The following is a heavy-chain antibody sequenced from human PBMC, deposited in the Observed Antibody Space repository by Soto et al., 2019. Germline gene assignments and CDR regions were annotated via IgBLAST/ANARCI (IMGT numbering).Heavy chain of an antibody. Sequence: EVQLLESGGGLVQPGGSLRLSCAASGFTFSSYAMSWVRQAPGKGLEWVSAISGSGGSTYYADSVKGRFTISRDNSKNTPDLQMNSLRAEDTAVYYCAKDRIGSGWSFDAFDIWGQGTMVTVSS. CDR1: GFTFSSYA. CDR2: ISGSGGST. V-gene: IGHV3-23*01. D-gene: IGHD6-19*01. J-gene: IGHJ3*02. CDR3: AKDRIGSGWSFDAFDI.